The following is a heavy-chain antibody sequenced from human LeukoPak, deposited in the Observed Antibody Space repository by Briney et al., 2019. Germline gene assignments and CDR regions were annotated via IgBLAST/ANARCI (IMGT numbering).Heavy chain of an antibody. CDR2: IYYSGTT. V-gene: IGHV4-59*08. CDR1: GDSISTYH. Sequence: SETLSLTCTVSGDSISTYHWTWIRQPPRRGLEWIGYIYYSGTTNYNPSLKSRVTISLDTSNNQFSLKLTSVTAADTAIYYCATYTRHCSGGSCYSIDYWGQGTLVTVSS. CDR3: ATYTRHCSGGSCYSIDY. J-gene: IGHJ4*02. D-gene: IGHD2-15*01.